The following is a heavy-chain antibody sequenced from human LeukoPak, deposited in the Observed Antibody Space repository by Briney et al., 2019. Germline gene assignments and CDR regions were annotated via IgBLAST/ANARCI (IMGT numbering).Heavy chain of an antibody. CDR3: GVPAGN. V-gene: IGHV3-53*01. CDR2: IYSGGST. D-gene: IGHD2-2*01. CDR1: GFSFSSHS. J-gene: IGHJ4*02. Sequence: GGSLRLPCGASGFSFSSHSMNWVRQAPGKGLEWVSVIYSGGSTYYADSVKGRFTISRDNSKNTLYLQMNSLRAEDTAVYYCGVPAGNWGQGTLVTVSS.